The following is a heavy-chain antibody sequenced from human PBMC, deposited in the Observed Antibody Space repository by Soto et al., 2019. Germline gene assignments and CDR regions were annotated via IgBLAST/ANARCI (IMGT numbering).Heavy chain of an antibody. CDR2: INPNTGGT. J-gene: IGHJ6*02. CDR3: ARDQGGVQDWLGGLDV. CDR1: GDTFTAYY. D-gene: IGHD3-3*01. Sequence: QVQLVQSGAEVKKPGAAVKVSCKASGDTFTAYYMHWVRQAPGQGLEWMGWINPNTGGTNLRQKLQGRVTINRDTSISTAYMELSRPSSDDTAVYYCARDQGGVQDWLGGLDVWGQGTTVTVSS. V-gene: IGHV1-2*02.